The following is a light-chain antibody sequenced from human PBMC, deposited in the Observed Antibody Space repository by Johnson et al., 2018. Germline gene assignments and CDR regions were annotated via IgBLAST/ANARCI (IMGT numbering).Light chain of an antibody. CDR3: GTWDSSLSAGNV. CDR2: ENN. Sequence: QSVLTQPPSVSAAPGQKVTISCSGSSSNIGNNYVSWYQQRPGTATKLLIYENNKRPSGIPDRFSGSKSGTSATLGITGLQTGDEADYYCGTWDSSLSAGNVFGTGSKVTVL. CDR1: SSNIGNNY. V-gene: IGLV1-51*02. J-gene: IGLJ1*01.